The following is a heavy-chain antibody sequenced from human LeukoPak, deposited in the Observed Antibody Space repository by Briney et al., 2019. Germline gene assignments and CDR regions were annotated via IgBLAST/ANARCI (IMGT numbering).Heavy chain of an antibody. D-gene: IGHD3-22*01. Sequence: GGSLRLSCAASGFTFSSYAMHWVRQAPGKGLEWVAVISYDGSNKYYADSVKGRFTISRDNSKNTLYLQMNSLRAEDTVVYYCARDHYDSSGSFDYWGQGTLVTVSS. CDR1: GFTFSSYA. J-gene: IGHJ4*02. CDR2: ISYDGSNK. V-gene: IGHV3-30*04. CDR3: ARDHYDSSGSFDY.